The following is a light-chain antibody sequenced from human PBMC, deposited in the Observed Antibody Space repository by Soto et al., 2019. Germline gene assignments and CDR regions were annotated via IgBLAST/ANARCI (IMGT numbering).Light chain of an antibody. CDR3: QSSDSSLSGCV. Sequence: QSVLTQPPSVSGAPGQRVTISCTGSSSNIGAGYDVHWYQHLPGTAPKLLVYGNSNRPSGVPDRFSGSNSSTLDSLAMTGLQAADEVGYDCQSSDSSLSGCVFGAGTNLTVL. CDR1: SSNIGAGYD. V-gene: IGLV1-40*01. CDR2: GNS. J-gene: IGLJ2*01.